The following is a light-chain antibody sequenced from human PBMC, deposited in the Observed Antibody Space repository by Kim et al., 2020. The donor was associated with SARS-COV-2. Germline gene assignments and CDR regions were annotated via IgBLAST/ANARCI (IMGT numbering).Light chain of an antibody. CDR1: RGISDF. CDR2: AAS. V-gene: IGKV1-27*01. J-gene: IGKJ4*01. Sequence: ASVGDGVTITCRASRGISDFLAWYQQKPGKMPNLLIYAASTLPSGVPSRFSGGGSGTAFTLTISSQQPEDVATYYCQTYTSGPRTFGGGTKVDI. CDR3: QTYTSGPRT.